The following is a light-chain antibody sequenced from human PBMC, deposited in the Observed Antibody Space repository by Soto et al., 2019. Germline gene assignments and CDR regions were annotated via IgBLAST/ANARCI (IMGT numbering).Light chain of an antibody. CDR3: QQYNSWPHT. Sequence: EIVMTQSPATLSVSPGERATLSCRASQSVSSNLAWYQQKPGQAPRLLIYGASTRATGIPARFSGSGSGTAFTLTISSLQSEDFAVYYCQQYNSWPHTFGQGTKLEIK. CDR1: QSVSSN. CDR2: GAS. J-gene: IGKJ2*01. V-gene: IGKV3-15*01.